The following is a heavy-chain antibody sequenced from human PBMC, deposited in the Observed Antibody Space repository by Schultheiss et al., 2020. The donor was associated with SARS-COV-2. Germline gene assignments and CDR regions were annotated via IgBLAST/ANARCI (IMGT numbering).Heavy chain of an antibody. CDR1: GFTFSDYY. CDR3: ARDYHGGYYTGLYYDMDV. V-gene: IGHV3-11*04. D-gene: IGHD3-3*01. Sequence: GGSLRLSCAASGFTFSDYYMSWIRQAPGKGLEWVSYISSSNSTIYYADSVKGRFTISRDKSKNTLYLQMNSLRAEDTAVYYCARDYHGGYYTGLYYDMDVWGKETTVTV. CDR2: ISSSNSTI. J-gene: IGHJ6*03.